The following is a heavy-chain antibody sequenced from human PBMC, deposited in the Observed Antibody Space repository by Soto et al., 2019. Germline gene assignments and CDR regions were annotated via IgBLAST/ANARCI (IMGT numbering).Heavy chain of an antibody. CDR3: ARDNWFDP. Sequence: EVQLVESGGGLVKPGGSLRLSCAASGFTFSDYTMNWVRQAPGKGLEWVSSIRSISSDIYYADSVKGRFTISGDNAKNSLYLQMNSLRAEDTAVYYCARDNWFDPWGQGTLVTVAS. J-gene: IGHJ5*02. CDR2: IRSISSDI. CDR1: GFTFSDYT. V-gene: IGHV3-21*01.